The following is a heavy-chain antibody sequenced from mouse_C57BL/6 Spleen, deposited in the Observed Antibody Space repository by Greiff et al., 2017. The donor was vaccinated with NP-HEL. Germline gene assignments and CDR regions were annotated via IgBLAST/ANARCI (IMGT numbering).Heavy chain of an antibody. CDR2: INPGNGGT. D-gene: IGHD1-1*01. Sequence: VQLQQPGTELVKPGASVKLSCKASGYTFTSYWMHWVKQRPGQGLEWIGHINPGNGGTHYNEKFESKATLTVDKSSSTAYMQLSSLTSEDSAVYECAISEDYGNYFDYRGKGPTLTVAA. J-gene: IGHJ2*01. CDR3: AISEDYGNYFDY. V-gene: IGHV1-53*01. CDR1: GYTFTSYW.